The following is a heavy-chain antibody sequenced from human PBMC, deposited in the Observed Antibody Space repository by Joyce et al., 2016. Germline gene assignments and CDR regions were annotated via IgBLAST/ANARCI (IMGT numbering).Heavy chain of an antibody. Sequence: QVQVVESGGGVVQPGRSLRLSFAASDFTLNSYIMPWIRQAPGKGLEWVALIFYDQIKIHYADSVKGRFTISSDTFKNTMSLEMSDLRPDDTAVYYCARDQGVFTGQDFWGRGTLVTVSS. CDR1: DFTLNSYI. J-gene: IGHJ4*02. CDR3: ARDQGVFTGQDF. V-gene: IGHV3-30*04. D-gene: IGHD5/OR15-5a*01. CDR2: IFYDQIKI.